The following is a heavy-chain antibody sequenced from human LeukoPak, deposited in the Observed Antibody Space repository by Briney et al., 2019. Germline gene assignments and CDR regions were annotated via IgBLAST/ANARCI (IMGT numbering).Heavy chain of an antibody. D-gene: IGHD3-22*01. CDR3: AGYYYDSSGYYY. V-gene: IGHV3-48*03. J-gene: IGHJ4*02. CDR1: GFTFSSYE. Sequence: GGSLRLSCAASGFTFSSYEMNWVRQAPGKGLEWVSYISSSGSTIYYADSMKGRFTISRDNAKNSLYLQMNSLRAEDTAVYYCAGYYYDSSGYYYWGQGTLVTVSS. CDR2: ISSSGSTI.